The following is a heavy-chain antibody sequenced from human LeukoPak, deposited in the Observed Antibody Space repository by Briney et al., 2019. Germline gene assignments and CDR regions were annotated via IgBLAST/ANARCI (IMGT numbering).Heavy chain of an antibody. V-gene: IGHV4-30-4*01. Sequence: PSETLSLTCTVSGGSISSGDYYWSWIRQPPGKGLEWIGYIYYSGSTYYNPSLKSRVTISVDTSKNQFSLKLSSVTAADTAVYYCAIDSPHDYGDYETDYYYYYGMDVWGQGTTVTVSS. CDR2: IYYSGST. CDR3: AIDSPHDYGDYETDYYYYYGMDV. D-gene: IGHD4-17*01. CDR1: GGSISSGDYY. J-gene: IGHJ6*02.